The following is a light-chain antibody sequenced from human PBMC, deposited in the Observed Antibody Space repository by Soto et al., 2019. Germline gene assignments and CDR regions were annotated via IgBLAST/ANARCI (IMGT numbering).Light chain of an antibody. CDR3: AAWDDSLNGHV. J-gene: IGLJ1*01. CDR2: SNN. CDR1: SSNIGSNT. V-gene: IGLV1-44*01. Sequence: QSVLTQPPSASGTPGQRVTISCSGSSSNIGSNTVNWYQQLPGTAPKLLIYSNNQRPSGVPDRFSGSKSGTSASLAISGLQSEDEADYYCAAWDDSLNGHVFGTGTKVHVL.